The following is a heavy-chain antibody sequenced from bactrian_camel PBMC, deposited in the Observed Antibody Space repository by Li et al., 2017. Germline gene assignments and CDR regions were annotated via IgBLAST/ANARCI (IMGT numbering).Heavy chain of an antibody. Sequence: VQLVESGGGLVHPGGSLTLSCVVSGFTFSNYDMSWFRQAPGKGLEWVSCIDSGGGVTDYADSVKGRFAISRDNAKNTLYLQMNRLAPEDTAMYYCAAEGHGLDVRSYKYWGQGTQVTVS. CDR2: IDSGGGVT. CDR1: GFTFSNYD. D-gene: IGHD1*01. CDR3: AAEGHGLDVRSYKY. J-gene: IGHJ4*01. V-gene: IGHV3S40*01.